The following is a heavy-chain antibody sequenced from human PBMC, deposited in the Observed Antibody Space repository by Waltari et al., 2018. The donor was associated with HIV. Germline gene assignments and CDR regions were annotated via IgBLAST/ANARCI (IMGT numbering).Heavy chain of an antibody. D-gene: IGHD5-18*01. Sequence: QVQLHESGPGMVKPSETLSLTGAASGSSISRDYYWGWIRQPPGKGLGWIGSASRSGSTYYSPSLKSRVTISLDTSKNQFSLKLNSVAAADTAVYYCGSGSRRGHSHGIDYWGQGTLVTVSS. V-gene: IGHV4-38-2*01. CDR2: ASRSGST. J-gene: IGHJ4*02. CDR3: GSGSRRGHSHGIDY. CDR1: GSSISRDYY.